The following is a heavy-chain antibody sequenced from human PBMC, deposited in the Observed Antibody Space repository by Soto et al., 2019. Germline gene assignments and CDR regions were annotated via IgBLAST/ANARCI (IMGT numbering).Heavy chain of an antibody. CDR1: GGSITRGGYY. J-gene: IGHJ5*02. Sequence: SETLSLTCTVSGGSITRGGYYWSWIRQHPGKGLEWIGYIYNSGTTYYNPSLKSRVTISVDTSKNHFSLKLTSVTAADTAVYYCARDPAPWGQGTLVS. CDR3: ARDPAP. V-gene: IGHV4-31*03. CDR2: IYNSGTT.